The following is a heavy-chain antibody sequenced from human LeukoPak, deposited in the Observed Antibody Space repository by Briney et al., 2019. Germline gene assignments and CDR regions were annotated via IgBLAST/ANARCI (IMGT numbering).Heavy chain of an antibody. CDR1: GFIFSNYA. CDR2: ISYDGSNK. Sequence: GGSLRLSCAASGFIFSNYAMHWVRQAPGKGLEWVAIISYDGSNKYYADSVKGRFTISRDTSKNTLYLQMNSLRAEDTAVYYCARGSPPDYWGQGALVTVSS. J-gene: IGHJ4*02. CDR3: ARGSPPDY. V-gene: IGHV3-30-3*01.